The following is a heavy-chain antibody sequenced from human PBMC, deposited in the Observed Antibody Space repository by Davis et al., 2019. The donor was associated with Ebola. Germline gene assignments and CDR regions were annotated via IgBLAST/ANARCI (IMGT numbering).Heavy chain of an antibody. CDR2: INPTGGST. D-gene: IGHD1-26*01. CDR1: GYTFTKYY. CDR3: ATAAGERLDYFDS. J-gene: IGHJ4*02. Sequence: AASVKVSCKASGYTFTKYYIHWVRQAPGQGLEWMGIINPTGGSTIYAQKFQGRVTMTTDTSTSTVYMELSSLRSEDTAVYYCATAAGERLDYFDSWGQGSLVTVSS. V-gene: IGHV1-46*01.